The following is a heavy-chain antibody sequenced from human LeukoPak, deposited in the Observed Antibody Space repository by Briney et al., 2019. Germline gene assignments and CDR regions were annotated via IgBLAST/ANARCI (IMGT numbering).Heavy chain of an antibody. D-gene: IGHD3-22*01. CDR2: ISSNGGST. CDR3: ARVLLSYDSSGYPTRDAFDI. CDR1: GFTFSSYA. J-gene: IGHJ3*02. Sequence: PGGSLRLSCSASGFTFSSYAMHWVRQAPGKGLEYVSAISSNGGSTYYADSVKGRFTISRDNSKNTLYLQMSSLRAEDTAVYYCARVLLSYDSSGYPTRDAFDIWGQGTMVTVSS. V-gene: IGHV3-64D*06.